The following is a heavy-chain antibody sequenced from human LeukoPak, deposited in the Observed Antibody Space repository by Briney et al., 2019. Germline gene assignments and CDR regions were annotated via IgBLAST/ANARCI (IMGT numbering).Heavy chain of an antibody. D-gene: IGHD3-10*01. V-gene: IGHV4-34*01. J-gene: IGHJ4*02. Sequence: KPSETLSPTPAVYGRSFSGYYWSWLRQPPGKGLEWSGEINHSGSTNYNPSLKSLVTISVDTSKNQFSLRLSSVPAADTAVYYCARSPRGTGIDYWGQGTLVTVSS. CDR3: ARSPRGTGIDY. CDR1: GRSFSGYY. CDR2: INHSGST.